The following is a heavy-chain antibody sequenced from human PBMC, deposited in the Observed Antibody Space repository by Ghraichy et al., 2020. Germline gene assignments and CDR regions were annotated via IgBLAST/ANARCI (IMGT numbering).Heavy chain of an antibody. D-gene: IGHD4-17*01. CDR3: ARVAGDYGIDY. J-gene: IGHJ4*02. CDR2: IVSAGDT. CDR1: GFTFSNYD. V-gene: IGHV3-13*01. Sequence: GGSLRLSCAASGFTFSNYDMHWVRQVPGKSLEWVSSIVSAGDTYYPGSVKGRFTVSRENAKNSLYLQMNNLGAGDTAVYYCARVAGDYGIDYWGQGTLVTVSS.